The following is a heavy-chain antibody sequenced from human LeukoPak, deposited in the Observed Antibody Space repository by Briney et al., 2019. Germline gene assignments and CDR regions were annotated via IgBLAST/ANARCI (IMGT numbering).Heavy chain of an antibody. V-gene: IGHV1-69-2*01. CDR3: ATDDHSSSLV. Sequence: ASVKISCEVSGHTFTDYYMHCVQQAPGKGLEWMGLVDPEDGETIYAEKFQGRVTITADTSTDTAYMELSSLRSEDTAVYYCATDDHSSSLVWGQGTLVTVSS. D-gene: IGHD6-13*01. CDR2: VDPEDGET. J-gene: IGHJ4*02. CDR1: GHTFTDYY.